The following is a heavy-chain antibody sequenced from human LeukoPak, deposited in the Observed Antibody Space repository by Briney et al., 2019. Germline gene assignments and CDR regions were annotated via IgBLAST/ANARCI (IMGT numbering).Heavy chain of an antibody. CDR3: GREWGYYDVLTGNYNQTWFDP. D-gene: IGHD3-9*01. J-gene: IGHJ5*02. CDR2: INHSGST. CDR1: GGSFSGSY. Sequence: PSETLSLTCAVYGGSFSGSYWSWIRQPPGKGLEWIGEINHSGSTNYNPSLKSRVTISVDTSKNQFSLKLTSVTAADTAVFYCGREWGYYDVLTGNYNQTWFDPWGKGPLVTFS. V-gene: IGHV4-34*01.